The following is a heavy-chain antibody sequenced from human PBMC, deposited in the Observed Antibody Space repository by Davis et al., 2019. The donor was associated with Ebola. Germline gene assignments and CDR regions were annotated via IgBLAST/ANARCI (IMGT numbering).Heavy chain of an antibody. CDR2: INRDGSTT. J-gene: IGHJ4*02. D-gene: IGHD2/OR15-2a*01. V-gene: IGHV3-74*03. CDR1: GFTFSTYA. CDR3: TRGRHSEPTYDDY. Sequence: GESLKISCAASGFTFSTYAMGWVRQAPGKGLAWVSCINRDGSTTTYADSVKGRFTISRDNAKNSLFLQMNSLRAEDTAVYYCTRGRHSEPTYDDYWGQGTLVTVSS.